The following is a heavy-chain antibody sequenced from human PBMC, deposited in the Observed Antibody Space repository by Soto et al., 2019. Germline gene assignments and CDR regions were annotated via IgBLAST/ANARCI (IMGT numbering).Heavy chain of an antibody. Sequence: SETLSLTCTVSGGSISSGGYYWSWIRQHPGKGLEWIGYIYYSGSTYYNPSLKSRVTISVDTSKNQFSLKLSSVTAADTAVYYCARDDCSSTSCSTAGMDVWGQGTTVTVS. D-gene: IGHD2-2*01. J-gene: IGHJ6*02. CDR3: ARDDCSSTSCSTAGMDV. V-gene: IGHV4-31*03. CDR2: IYYSGST. CDR1: GGSISSGGYY.